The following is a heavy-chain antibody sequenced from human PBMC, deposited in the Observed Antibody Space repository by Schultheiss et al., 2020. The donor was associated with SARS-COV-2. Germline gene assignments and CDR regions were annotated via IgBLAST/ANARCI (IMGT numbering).Heavy chain of an antibody. CDR1: GYSFTSYW. J-gene: IGHJ4*02. CDR3: ARLEGIFGEDRYYFDY. Sequence: GESLKISCKGSGYSFTSYWISWVRQMPGKGLEWMGIVYPGDSETRYSPSFEGQVTISADKSITTAYLQWSSLKASDTAMYYCARLEGIFGEDRYYFDYWGQGTLVTVSS. D-gene: IGHD3-3*01. V-gene: IGHV5-51*01. CDR2: VYPGDSET.